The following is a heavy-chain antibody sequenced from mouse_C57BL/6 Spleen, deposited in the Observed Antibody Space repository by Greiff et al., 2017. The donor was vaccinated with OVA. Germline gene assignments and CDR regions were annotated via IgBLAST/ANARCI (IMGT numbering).Heavy chain of an antibody. CDR1: GYAFTNYL. CDR3: AREGYGSSGYFDV. CDR2: INPGSGGT. Sequence: VKLQESGAELVRPGTSVKVSCKASGYAFTNYLIEWVKQRPGQGLEWIGVINPGSGGTNYNEKFKGKATLTADKSSSTAYMQLSSLTSEDSAVYFCAREGYGSSGYFDVWGTGTTVTVSS. V-gene: IGHV1-54*01. J-gene: IGHJ1*03. D-gene: IGHD1-1*01.